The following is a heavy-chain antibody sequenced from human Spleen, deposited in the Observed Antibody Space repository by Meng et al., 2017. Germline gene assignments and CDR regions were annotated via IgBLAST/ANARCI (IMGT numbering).Heavy chain of an antibody. D-gene: IGHD3-22*01. V-gene: IGHV3-23*01. CDR3: AKVMGVVVIAYYFDY. J-gene: IGHJ4*02. Sequence: ETLSLTCAVSGGSISSGRYYWSWVRQAPGKGLEWVSAISGSGGSTYYADSVKGRFTISRDNSKNTLYLQMNSLRAEDTAVYYCAKVMGVVVIAYYFDYWGQGTLVTVSS. CDR1: GGSISSGRYY. CDR2: ISGSGGST.